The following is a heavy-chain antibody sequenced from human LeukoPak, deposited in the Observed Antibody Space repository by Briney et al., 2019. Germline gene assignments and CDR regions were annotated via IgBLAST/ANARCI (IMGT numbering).Heavy chain of an antibody. D-gene: IGHD6-19*01. CDR3: ARVTGRAVAGTLDY. V-gene: IGHV1-69*06. CDR2: IIPIFGTA. CDR1: GGTFSSYA. J-gene: IGHJ4*02. Sequence: SVKVSCKASGGTFSSYAISWVRQAPGQGLEWMGGIIPIFGTANYAQKFQGRVTITADKSTSTAYMELSSLRSEDTAVYYCARVTGRAVAGTLDYRGQGTLVTVSS.